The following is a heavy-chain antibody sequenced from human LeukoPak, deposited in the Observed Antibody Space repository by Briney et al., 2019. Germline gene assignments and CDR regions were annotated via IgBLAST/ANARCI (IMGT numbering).Heavy chain of an antibody. J-gene: IGHJ4*02. CDR1: GGTFSSYA. D-gene: IGHD3-22*01. V-gene: IGHV1-69*01. CDR2: IIPVFGTA. Sequence: SVRVSCKASGGTFSSYAISWVRQAPGQGLEWMGGIIPVFGTANYAQKLQGRVTITADESTSTAYMELSSLRSEDTAVYYCARDGPGEWLLLNWGQGTLVTVSS. CDR3: ARDGPGEWLLLN.